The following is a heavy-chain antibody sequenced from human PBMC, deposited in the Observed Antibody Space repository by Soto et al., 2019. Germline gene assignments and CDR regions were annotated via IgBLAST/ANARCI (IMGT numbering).Heavy chain of an antibody. V-gene: IGHV3-23*01. D-gene: IGHD3-10*01. CDR2: ISGSGGST. Sequence: GGSLRLSCAASGFTFSSYAMSWVRQAPGKGLEWVSAISGSGGSTYYADSVKGRFTISRDNSKNTLYLQMNSLRAEDTAVYYCAKDRASLVRGDYYYHMDVWGQGTTVPVSS. CDR1: GFTFSSYA. CDR3: AKDRASLVRGDYYYHMDV. J-gene: IGHJ6*03.